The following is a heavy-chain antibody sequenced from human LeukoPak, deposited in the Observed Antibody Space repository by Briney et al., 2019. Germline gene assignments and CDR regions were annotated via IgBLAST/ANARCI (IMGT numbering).Heavy chain of an antibody. CDR2: IYYSGTT. J-gene: IGHJ1*01. V-gene: IGHV4-59*12. CDR1: GGSINNYY. D-gene: IGHD1-26*01. CDR3: AREGIRGSYYTD. Sequence: SETLSLTCTVSGGSINNYYWSWLRQPPGKGLEWIGYIYYSGTTKYHPSLSSRVTISVDTSKNQFSLNLTSVTAADTAVYYCAREGIRGSYYTDWGQGTLVIVSS.